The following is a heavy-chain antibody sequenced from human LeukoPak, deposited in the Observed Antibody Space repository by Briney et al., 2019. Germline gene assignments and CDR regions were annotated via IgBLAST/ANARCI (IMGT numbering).Heavy chain of an antibody. CDR2: IHHSGAT. J-gene: IGHJ4*02. Sequence: SETLSLTCSVSGVSITTNYWSWIRQPPGKGLEWLGYIHHSGATSYNPSLKSRGTMSLDTSNNQFSLKVTSVTAADTAVYYCARPSAHSYGDFHFWGQGNLVTVSS. CDR1: GVSITTNY. D-gene: IGHD5-18*01. CDR3: ARPSAHSYGDFHF. V-gene: IGHV4-59*01.